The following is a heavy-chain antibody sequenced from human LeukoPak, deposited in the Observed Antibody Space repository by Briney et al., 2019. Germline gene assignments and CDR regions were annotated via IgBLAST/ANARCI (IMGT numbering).Heavy chain of an antibody. V-gene: IGHV1-69*13. Sequence: SVKVSCKASGGTFSSYAFSWVRQAPGQGLEWMGGIIPIVGTTNYAQMFRGRVTITADESTSTAYMELSSLRSEDTAVYYCARGGYYYDSSGYSHLPDYWGQGTLVTVSA. D-gene: IGHD3-22*01. CDR1: GGTFSSYA. CDR2: IIPIVGTT. CDR3: ARGGYYYDSSGYSHLPDY. J-gene: IGHJ4*02.